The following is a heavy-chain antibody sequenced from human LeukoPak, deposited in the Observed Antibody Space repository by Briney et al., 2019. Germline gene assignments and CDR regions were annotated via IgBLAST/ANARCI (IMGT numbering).Heavy chain of an antibody. CDR1: GYTXTSYD. CDR3: ARGAPGSYCSGGSCPYFDY. J-gene: IGHJ4*02. CDR2: VNPNSGHT. Sequence: GASVKVSCKASGYTXTSYDVNWVRQATGQGLEWMGWVNPNSGHTGYAQKFQGRVTMTTNTSISTAYMELSSLRSEDTAVYYCARGAPGSYCSGGSCPYFDYWGQGTLVSVSS. D-gene: IGHD2-15*01. V-gene: IGHV1-8*01.